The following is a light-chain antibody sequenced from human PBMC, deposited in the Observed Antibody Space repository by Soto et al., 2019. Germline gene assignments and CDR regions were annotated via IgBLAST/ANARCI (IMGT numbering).Light chain of an antibody. CDR2: EVS. Sequence: QSVLTQPASVSGSPGQSITISCTGTSSDVGAYNYVSWYQQHPGKAPKLMIYEVSNRPSGASNRFSGSKSGNTASLTIFGLQAEDEADYYCSSYTSSSSYVFGTRTKVTVL. J-gene: IGLJ1*01. V-gene: IGLV2-14*01. CDR3: SSYTSSSSYV. CDR1: SSDVGAYNY.